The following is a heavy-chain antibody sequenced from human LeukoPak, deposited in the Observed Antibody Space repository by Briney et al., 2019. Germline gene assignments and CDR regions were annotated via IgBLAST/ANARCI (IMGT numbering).Heavy chain of an antibody. CDR1: GFTFDDYA. Sequence: GRSLRLPCAVSGFTFDDYAMHWVRQAPGKGLEWVSGISWNSGVIGYADSVKRRFTISRDNAKNSLYLQMYSLRPEDMAFYYCTIAGLHGCDYWGKGTRVTVSS. J-gene: IGHJ4*02. CDR2: ISWNSGVI. CDR3: TIAGLHGCDY. V-gene: IGHV3-9*03.